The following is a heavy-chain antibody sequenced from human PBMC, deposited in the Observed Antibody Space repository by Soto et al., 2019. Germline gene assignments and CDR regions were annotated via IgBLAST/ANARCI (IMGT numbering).Heavy chain of an antibody. D-gene: IGHD3-22*01. Sequence: SLRLSCSASGFTFSSYAMHWVRQAPGKGLEWVAVISYDGSNKYYADSVKGRFTISRDNSKNTLYLQMNSLRAEDTAVYYCASPKNYDSSGYLFDYWGQGTLVTVSS. J-gene: IGHJ4*02. V-gene: IGHV3-30-3*01. CDR2: ISYDGSNK. CDR3: ASPKNYDSSGYLFDY. CDR1: GFTFSSYA.